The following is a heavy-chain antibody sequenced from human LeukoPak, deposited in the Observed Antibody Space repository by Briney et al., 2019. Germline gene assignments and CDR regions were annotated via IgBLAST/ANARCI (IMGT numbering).Heavy chain of an antibody. V-gene: IGHV3-23*01. D-gene: IGHD3-22*01. CDR1: GFSFGSYA. Sequence: TGGSLRLSCGASGFSFGSYAMSWVHQAPGKGPEWVSGISDSGGATHYADSVKGRFTVSRDDSKNTLYLQMNSLRAEDTAVYYCAKDHGWLSRDWGQGTLVTVSS. CDR3: AKDHGWLSRD. CDR2: ISDSGGAT. J-gene: IGHJ4*02.